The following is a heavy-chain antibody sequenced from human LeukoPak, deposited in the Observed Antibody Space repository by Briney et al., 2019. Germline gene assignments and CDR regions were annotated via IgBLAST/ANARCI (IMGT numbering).Heavy chain of an antibody. Sequence: ASVKVSCKVSGYTLTELSMHWVRQAPGKGLEWMGGFDPEDGETIYAQKFQGRVTMTEDTSTDTAYMELSSLRSEDTAVYYCARVEHSSSSEGYYYYYGMDVWGQGTTVTVSS. J-gene: IGHJ6*02. CDR2: FDPEDGET. CDR1: GYTLTELS. V-gene: IGHV1-24*01. CDR3: ARVEHSSSSEGYYYYYGMDV. D-gene: IGHD6-6*01.